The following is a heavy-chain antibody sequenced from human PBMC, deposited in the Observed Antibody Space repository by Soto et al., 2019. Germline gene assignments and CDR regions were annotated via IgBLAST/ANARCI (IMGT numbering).Heavy chain of an antibody. V-gene: IGHV1-3*01. CDR1: GYTFTSYA. CDR2: INAGNGNT. D-gene: IGHD6-13*01. J-gene: IGHJ6*02. CDR3: ARDGDIAAAGMLYGMDV. Sequence: ASVKVSCKASGYTFTSYAMHWVRQAPGQRLEWMGWINAGNGNTKYSQKFQGRVTITRDTSASTAYMELSSLRSEDTAVYYCARDGDIAAAGMLYGMDVWGQGTTVTVSS.